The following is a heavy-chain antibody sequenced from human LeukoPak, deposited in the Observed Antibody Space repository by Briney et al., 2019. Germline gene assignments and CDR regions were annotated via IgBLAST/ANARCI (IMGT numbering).Heavy chain of an antibody. CDR2: ISSSSAYT. D-gene: IGHD6-19*01. J-gene: IGHJ4*02. Sequence: GGTLRLSCAVSGFTFSDYYMTWIRQASGKGLEWVSYISSSSAYTNYADSVKGRFTISRDNAKNSLYLQMNSLRAEDTAVYYCARERIYSSGWYLIDYWGQGTLVTVSS. CDR1: GFTFSDYY. CDR3: ARERIYSSGWYLIDY. V-gene: IGHV3-11*05.